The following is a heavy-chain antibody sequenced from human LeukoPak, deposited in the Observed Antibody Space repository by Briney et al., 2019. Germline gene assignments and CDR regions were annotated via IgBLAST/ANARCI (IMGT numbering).Heavy chain of an antibody. Sequence: ASVTVTCTASGYAFTCYGITWVRQAPGPGLEWMGWTSGNNGNTNSAQNLPGRVTMTTDTSTSTAYLELRSLRFGHTDVYFCARIGFSGSPSPFDYWHRGTLLTVSS. CDR3: ARIGFSGSPSPFDY. CDR2: TSGNNGNT. J-gene: IGHJ4*02. CDR1: GYAFTCYG. V-gene: IGHV1-18*01. D-gene: IGHD1-26*01.